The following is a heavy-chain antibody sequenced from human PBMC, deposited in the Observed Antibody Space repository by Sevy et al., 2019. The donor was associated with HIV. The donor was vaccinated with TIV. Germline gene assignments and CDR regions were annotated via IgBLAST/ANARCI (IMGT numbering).Heavy chain of an antibody. CDR1: GGSFSDFY. D-gene: IGHD3-3*01. Sequence: SETLSLTCTVYGGSFSDFYWNWIRQSPGKGLEWIGEINHREVTNYNPSLKNRATISADASNRQFSLKLTSVTAADTAVYYCVRFDTKIKIFGVPRGAYWGPGTLVTVSS. J-gene: IGHJ4*02. V-gene: IGHV4-34*01. CDR2: INHREVT. CDR3: VRFDTKIKIFGVPRGAY.